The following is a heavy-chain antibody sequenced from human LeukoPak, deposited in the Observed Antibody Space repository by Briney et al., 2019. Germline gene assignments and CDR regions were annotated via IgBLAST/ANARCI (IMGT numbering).Heavy chain of an antibody. CDR1: GFTFSSYG. V-gene: IGHV3-23*01. D-gene: IGHD3-10*01. CDR3: HLRLGPNFDY. Sequence: AGGSLRLSCAASGFTFSSYGMSWVRQAPGKGLEWVSRISGDGGTQSYADSVRGRFTISRDNAKNTLYLQMTGLRAEDTAIYYLHLRLGPNFDYWGQGSLVSVSP. J-gene: IGHJ4*02. CDR2: ISGDGGTQ.